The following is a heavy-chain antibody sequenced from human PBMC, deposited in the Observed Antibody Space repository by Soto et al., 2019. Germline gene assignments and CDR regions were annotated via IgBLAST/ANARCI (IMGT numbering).Heavy chain of an antibody. CDR3: AREVCSSTSCYVGYNWFDP. D-gene: IGHD2-2*01. Sequence: GGSLSLSCAASGFTFSDYYMSWIRQAPGKGLEWVSYISSSSSYTNYADSVKGRFTISRDNAKNSLYLQMNSLRAEDTAVYYCAREVCSSTSCYVGYNWFDPWGQGTLVTVS. V-gene: IGHV3-11*05. CDR1: GFTFSDYY. J-gene: IGHJ5*02. CDR2: ISSSSSYT.